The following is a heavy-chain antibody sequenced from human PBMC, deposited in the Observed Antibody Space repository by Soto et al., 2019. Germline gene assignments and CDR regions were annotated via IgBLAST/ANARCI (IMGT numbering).Heavy chain of an antibody. CDR3: GKAWKGATGQAESDT. Sequence: SETLSLSCTVSGCSIYRSGNYWGWIRQPPGRGLVWLGNIDYNGVTSSNPSLKSRVTIYRDTSTNQFPLKLTTLTAAATDLYYCGKAWKGATGQAESDTWGPGTLVTISS. CDR1: GCSIYRSGNY. J-gene: IGHJ5*02. D-gene: IGHD2-15*01. CDR2: IDYNGVT. V-gene: IGHV4-39*01.